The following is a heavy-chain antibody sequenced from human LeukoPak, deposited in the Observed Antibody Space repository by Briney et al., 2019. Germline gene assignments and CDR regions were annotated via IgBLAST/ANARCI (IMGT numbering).Heavy chain of an antibody. CDR3: AKNGVWSLRHFDY. CDR2: ISGSGIST. J-gene: IGHJ4*02. Sequence: QPGGSLRLSFAASGFTFSSYAMSWVRQAPGKGLEWVSTISGSGISTYYADSVKGRFTISRDNSKNTLYLQMNSLRAEDTAEYYCAKNGVWSLRHFDYWGQGTLVTVSS. D-gene: IGHD3-10*01. CDR1: GFTFSSYA. V-gene: IGHV3-23*01.